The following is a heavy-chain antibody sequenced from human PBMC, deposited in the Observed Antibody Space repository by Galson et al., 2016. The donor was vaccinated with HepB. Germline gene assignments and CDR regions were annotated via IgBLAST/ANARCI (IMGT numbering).Heavy chain of an antibody. CDR3: ARAVRVVINGTDY. D-gene: IGHD3-22*01. Sequence: SLRLSCAASGFTFSGYAMHWVRQAPGKGLEWVALISHDGNDQYYADSVRGRFTISRDSSKNTMFLQMKSLRAEDAAVYYCARAVRVVINGTDYWGQGTRVTVSS. V-gene: IGHV3-30*03. CDR2: ISHDGNDQ. J-gene: IGHJ4*02. CDR1: GFTFSGYA.